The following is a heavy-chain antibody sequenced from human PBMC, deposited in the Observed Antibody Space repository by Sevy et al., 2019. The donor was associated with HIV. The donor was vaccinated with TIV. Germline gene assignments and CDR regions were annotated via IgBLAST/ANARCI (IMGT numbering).Heavy chain of an antibody. V-gene: IGHV3-11*01. CDR1: GLALSDYY. CDR2: ISGGGATI. CDR3: ARDPFHFLRGCF. D-gene: IGHD3-10*01. J-gene: IGHJ4*02. Sequence: GGSLGLSCAASGLALSDYYMAWIRQAPGKGLEWVSYISGGGATIYYADSVKGRFTISRDNAKATLHLQMNSLRVDDTAVYFCARDPFHFLRGCFWGQGTQVTVSS.